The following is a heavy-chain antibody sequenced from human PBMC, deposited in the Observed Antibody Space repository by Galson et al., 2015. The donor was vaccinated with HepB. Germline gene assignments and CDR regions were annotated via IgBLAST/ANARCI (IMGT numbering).Heavy chain of an antibody. CDR3: VRRSITLVRGINPTPYNWFDP. CDR2: FSYSVNT. D-gene: IGHD3-10*01. Sequence: GLEWIGSFSYSVNTYYNPSLENRVNISVDTSKNHFSLRLKSVTAADTAVYYCVRRSITLVRGINPTPYNWFDPWGQGTLVAVSS. V-gene: IGHV4-39*02. J-gene: IGHJ5*02.